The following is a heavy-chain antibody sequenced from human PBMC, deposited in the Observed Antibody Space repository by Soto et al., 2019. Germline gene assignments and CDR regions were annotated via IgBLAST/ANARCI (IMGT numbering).Heavy chain of an antibody. J-gene: IGHJ4*02. V-gene: IGHV1-2*04. CDR1: GYTFTGYY. CDR2: INPNSGGT. Sequence: QVQLVQSGAEVKKPGASVKVSCKASGYTFTGYYMHWVRQAPGQGLEWMGWINPNSGGTNHAQKFQGWVTMTRDTSISTAYMELSRLRSADTAVYYCARGRQLWSDYWGQGTLVTVSS. D-gene: IGHD5-18*01. CDR3: ARGRQLWSDY.